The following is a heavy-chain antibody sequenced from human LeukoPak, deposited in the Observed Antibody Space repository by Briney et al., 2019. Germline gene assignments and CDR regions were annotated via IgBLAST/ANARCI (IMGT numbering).Heavy chain of an antibody. V-gene: IGHV3-48*01. J-gene: IGHJ4*02. D-gene: IGHD1-26*01. Sequence: GGSLRLSCAASGFTFSSYNMNWVRQAPGKGLEWVSSINTAGGSIFYANSVKGRFTISRDNAKNSLYLQMNSLRAEDTAVYYCATSGTYRLDYWGQGSLVTVSS. CDR2: INTAGGSI. CDR3: ATSGTYRLDY. CDR1: GFTFSSYN.